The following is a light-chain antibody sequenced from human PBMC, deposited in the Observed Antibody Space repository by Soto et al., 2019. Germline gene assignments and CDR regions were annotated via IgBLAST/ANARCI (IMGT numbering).Light chain of an antibody. Sequence: EIVLTQSPGTLSLSPGERATLSCRASQSVSSSYLAWYQQKPGQAPRLLIYDASIRAAGVPARFSGSGSGTDFTLTISSLEPEDFAVYYCQQRSNWPGTFGQGTKVDI. CDR3: QQRSNWPGT. V-gene: IGKV3D-20*02. J-gene: IGKJ1*01. CDR2: DAS. CDR1: QSVSSSY.